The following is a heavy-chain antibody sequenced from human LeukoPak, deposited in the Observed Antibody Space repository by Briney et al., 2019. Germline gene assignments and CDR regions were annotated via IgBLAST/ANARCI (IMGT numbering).Heavy chain of an antibody. CDR1: GYTFTSYG. CDR2: ISAYNGNT. V-gene: IGHV1-18*01. Sequence: ASVKVSCKASGYTFTSYGISWVRQAPGQGLEWMGWISAYNGNTNYAQKLQGRVTMTTDTSTSTAYMELRSLRSDDTAVYYCARGTDIVVVVAATPGYYYGMDVWGQGTTVTVSS. D-gene: IGHD2-15*01. CDR3: ARGTDIVVVVAATPGYYYGMDV. J-gene: IGHJ6*02.